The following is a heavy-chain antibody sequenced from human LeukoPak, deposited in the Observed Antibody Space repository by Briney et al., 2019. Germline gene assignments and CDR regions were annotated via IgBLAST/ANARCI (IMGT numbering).Heavy chain of an antibody. Sequence: ASVKVSCKASGYTFTNHGINWVRQAPGQGLEWMGWISGYNGNTDYAQKFQGRVTMTTDRSTNTVYLELRSLRSDDTAVYYCARDRPTMITFGGVIIAAYWGQGTLVSVSS. V-gene: IGHV1-18*01. J-gene: IGHJ4*02. CDR2: ISGYNGNT. CDR1: GYTFTNHG. D-gene: IGHD3-16*02. CDR3: ARDRPTMITFGGVIIAAY.